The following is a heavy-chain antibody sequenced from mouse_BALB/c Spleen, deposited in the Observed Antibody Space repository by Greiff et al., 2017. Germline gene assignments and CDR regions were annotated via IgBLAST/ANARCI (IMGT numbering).Heavy chain of an antibody. CDR3: ARSHYYGSSLYAMDY. J-gene: IGHJ4*01. D-gene: IGHD1-1*01. CDR1: GYTFSSYW. Sequence: QVQLKQSGAELMKPGASVKISCKATGYTFSSYWIEWVKQRPGHGLEWIGEILPGSGSTNYNEKFKGKATFTADTSSNTAYMQLSSLTSEDSAVYYCARSHYYGSSLYAMDYWGQGTSVTVSS. V-gene: IGHV1-9*01. CDR2: ILPGSGST.